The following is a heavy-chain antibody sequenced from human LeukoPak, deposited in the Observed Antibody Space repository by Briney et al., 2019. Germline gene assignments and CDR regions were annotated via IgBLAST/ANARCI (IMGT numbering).Heavy chain of an antibody. D-gene: IGHD1-1*01. CDR3: ARETWKPYDY. CDR1: EFTFSVYS. CDR2: IKEDGSAK. Sequence: GGFLRLSCAVSEFTFSVYSMSWVRQAPGKGLEWVAGIKEDGSAKYYADSEKGRFTISRDNAKSSLYLQMSSLRADDTAVYYCARETWKPYDYWGQGTLVTVSS. J-gene: IGHJ4*02. V-gene: IGHV3-7*01.